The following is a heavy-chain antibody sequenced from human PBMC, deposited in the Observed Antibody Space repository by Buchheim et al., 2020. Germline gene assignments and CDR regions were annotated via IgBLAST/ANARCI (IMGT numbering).Heavy chain of an antibody. CDR1: GFTFSAYW. D-gene: IGHD6-19*01. CDR2: IKQDGSEK. J-gene: IGHJ4*02. V-gene: IGHV3-7*01. CDR3: ARLYSSGQGYYFDY. Sequence: EVQLVKSGGGLVQPGGSLRLSCEASGFTFSAYWMSWVRQAPGKGLEWVANIKQDGSEKYYVDSVKGRFTISRDNAKNSLYLQMNILRAEDTAVHYCARLYSSGQGYYFDYWGQGTL.